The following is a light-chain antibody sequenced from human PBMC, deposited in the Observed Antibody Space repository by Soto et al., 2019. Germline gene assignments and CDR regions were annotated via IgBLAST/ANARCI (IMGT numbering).Light chain of an antibody. CDR2: DAS. CDR3: QQRSVWPLT. J-gene: IGKJ1*01. CDR1: QSVSSY. V-gene: IGKV3-11*01. Sequence: EIVLTQSPATLSLSPGERATLSCRASQSVSSYFAWYQQRPGQAPRLLIFDASNRATGIPARFSGSGSGTGFTLTLSSLEPEDFAGYYCQQRSVWPLTFGQGTKVEIK.